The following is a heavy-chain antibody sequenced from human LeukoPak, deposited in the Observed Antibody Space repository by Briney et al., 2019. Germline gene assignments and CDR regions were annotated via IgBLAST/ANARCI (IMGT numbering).Heavy chain of an antibody. V-gene: IGHV4-59*08. D-gene: IGHD4-17*01. Sequence: SETLSLTCTVSGGSISSYYWSWIRQPPGEGLEWVGYIYYSGSTNYNPSLKSRVTISVDTSNNKFSLKLNSVTAADTAVYYCARQGRDYGDFDYCGQGTLFSASS. J-gene: IGHJ4*02. CDR1: GGSISSYY. CDR2: IYYSGST. CDR3: ARQGRDYGDFDY.